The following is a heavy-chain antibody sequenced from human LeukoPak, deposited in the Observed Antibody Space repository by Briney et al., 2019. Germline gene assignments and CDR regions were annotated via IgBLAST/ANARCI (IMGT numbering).Heavy chain of an antibody. Sequence: SETLSLTCAVYGGSFSGYYWSWIRQPPGKGLEWIGEINHSGSTNYNPSLKSRVTILVDTSKNQFSLKLSSVTAADTAVYYCARGLEAFGAPSDYWGQGTLVTVSS. V-gene: IGHV4-34*01. CDR2: INHSGST. CDR1: GGSFSGYY. D-gene: IGHD3-10*01. J-gene: IGHJ4*02. CDR3: ARGLEAFGAPSDY.